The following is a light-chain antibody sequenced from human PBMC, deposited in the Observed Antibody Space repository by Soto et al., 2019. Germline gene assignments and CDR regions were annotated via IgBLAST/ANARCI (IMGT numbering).Light chain of an antibody. CDR1: SSDVGGYNY. CDR3: SSYTTSSTWV. CDR2: DVS. J-gene: IGLJ3*02. V-gene: IGLV2-14*01. Sequence: QSALTQPASVSGSPGQSMTISCIGTSSDVGGYNYVSWYQQHPGKVPKLMIYDVSNRPSGVSNRFSGSKSGNTASLTISGLQAEDEADYYCSSYTTSSTWVFGGGTKVTVL.